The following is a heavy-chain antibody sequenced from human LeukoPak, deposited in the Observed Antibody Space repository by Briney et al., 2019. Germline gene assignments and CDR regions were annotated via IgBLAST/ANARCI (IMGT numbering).Heavy chain of an antibody. CDR1: GFTFSLYW. V-gene: IGHV3-7*01. CDR3: ANEGGGAFDF. D-gene: IGHD1-1*01. CDR2: IKEDGSEK. Sequence: PGGSLRHSCAASGFTFSLYWMTWVRQSPGKGLEWVANIKEDGSEKYYVDSVKGRFTISRDNAKNSLYLQMNSLRAEDTAVYYCANEGGGAFDFWGQGTMVTVSS. J-gene: IGHJ3*01.